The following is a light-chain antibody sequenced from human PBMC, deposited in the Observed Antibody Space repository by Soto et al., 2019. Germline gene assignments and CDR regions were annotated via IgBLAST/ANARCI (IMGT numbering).Light chain of an antibody. CDR2: DVS. CDR3: QQFNSYLIT. V-gene: IGKV1-13*02. CDR1: QDIRGA. J-gene: IGKJ5*01. Sequence: AIQLTQSPSSLSASVGDRVTITCRASQDIRGALAWYQQKPGKAPKILIYDVSILESGVPSRFSGSSSGTDFTLTISSLQPGDFATYYCQQFNSYLITFGQGTRLEIK.